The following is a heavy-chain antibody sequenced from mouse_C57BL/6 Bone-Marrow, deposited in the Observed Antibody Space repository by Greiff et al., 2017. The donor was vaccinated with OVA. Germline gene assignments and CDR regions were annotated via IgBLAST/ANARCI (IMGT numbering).Heavy chain of an antibody. Sequence: EVQLLESGADLVKPGGSLKLSCAASGFTFTSYGMSWVRQTPDKRLEWVVTISSGGSYTYYTANVKGRFTISRDTPKNTLYLQLSSLKAEDTARCYCARYDGYYDVWGTGTTVTVSS. D-gene: IGHD2-3*01. CDR1: GFTFTSYG. CDR3: ARYDGYYDV. V-gene: IGHV5-6*01. J-gene: IGHJ1*03. CDR2: ISSGGSYT.